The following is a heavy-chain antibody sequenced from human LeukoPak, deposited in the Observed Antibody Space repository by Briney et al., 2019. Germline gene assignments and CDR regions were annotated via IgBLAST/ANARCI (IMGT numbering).Heavy chain of an antibody. J-gene: IGHJ4*02. V-gene: IGHV4-34*01. D-gene: IGHD2-21*01. CDR1: GGSFSGYY. CDR2: INHSGST. Sequence: KPSETLSLTCAVYGGSFSGYYWSWIRQPPGKGLEWIGEINHSGSTNYNPSLKSRVTISVDTSKNQFSLKLSSVTAADTAVYYCARAHSYSTPFDYWGQGTLVTVSS. CDR3: ARAHSYSTPFDY.